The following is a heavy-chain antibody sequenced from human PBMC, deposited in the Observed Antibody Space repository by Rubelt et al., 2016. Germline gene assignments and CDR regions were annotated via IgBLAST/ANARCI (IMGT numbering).Heavy chain of an antibody. CDR2: IYYSGST. CDR1: GGSISSYY. J-gene: IGHJ4*02. Sequence: QVQLQESGPGLVKPSETLSLTCTVSGGSISSYYWSWIRQPPGKGLEWIGDIYYSGSTNSNPSLKSRGTISVDTSKNQFSLKLSSVTAADTAVYYCARGGSGSYLDYFDYWGQGTLVTVSS. D-gene: IGHD3-10*01. CDR3: ARGGSGSYLDYFDY. V-gene: IGHV4-59*01.